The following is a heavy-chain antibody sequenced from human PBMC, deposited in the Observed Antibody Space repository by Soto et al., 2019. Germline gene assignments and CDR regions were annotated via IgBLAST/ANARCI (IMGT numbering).Heavy chain of an antibody. CDR3: ARHIVDTSMTASFDY. J-gene: IGHJ4*02. CDR1: GYSFLNYW. CDR2: IYPGDSDA. V-gene: IGHV5-51*01. D-gene: IGHD5-18*01. Sequence: GESLKISCKTSGYSFLNYWIGWVRQMPGKGLEWMGIIYPGDSDARYSPSFQGQVTISADKSISTVYLQWSSLKASDTAMYYCARHIVDTSMTASFDYWGQGTQVTVSS.